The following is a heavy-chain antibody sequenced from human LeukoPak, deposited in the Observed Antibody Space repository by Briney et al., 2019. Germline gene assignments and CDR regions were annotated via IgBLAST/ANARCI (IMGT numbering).Heavy chain of an antibody. CDR1: VHTFSSYA. CDR3: AKVGFSEMEWLLYSDH. J-gene: IGHJ4*02. D-gene: IGHD3-3*01. CDR2: ISGNWCHT. V-gene: IGHV3-23*01. Sequence: GGSLRLSCASSVHTFSSYAISWARQARGKGLEWVSAISGNWCHTYYADSVKGRFTISRDNSKNTLYLQMNSLRAEDTAVYYCAKVGFSEMEWLLYSDHWGQGTLVTVSS.